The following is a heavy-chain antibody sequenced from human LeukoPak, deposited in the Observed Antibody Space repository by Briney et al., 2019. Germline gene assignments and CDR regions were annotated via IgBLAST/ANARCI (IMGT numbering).Heavy chain of an antibody. D-gene: IGHD1-26*01. V-gene: IGHV1-58*02. Sequence: SVKVSCKASGFTFTSSAMQWVRQARGQRLEWIGWIVVGSGNTNYAQKFQERVTITRDMSTSTAYMELSSLRSEDTAVYYCAADRQGATRNAFGIWGQGTMVTVSS. CDR2: IVVGSGNT. CDR3: AADRQGATRNAFGI. CDR1: GFTFTSSA. J-gene: IGHJ3*02.